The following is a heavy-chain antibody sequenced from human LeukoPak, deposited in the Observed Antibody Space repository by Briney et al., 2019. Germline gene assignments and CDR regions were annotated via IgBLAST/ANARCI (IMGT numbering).Heavy chain of an antibody. CDR3: ARLTHFNTAMVYNYFDY. V-gene: IGHV4-4*07. J-gene: IGHJ4*02. CDR2: IYTSGST. D-gene: IGHD5-18*01. Sequence: SETLSLTCTVSGGSISSYYWSWIRQPAGKGLEWIGRIYTSGSTNYNPSLKSRVTISVDTSKNQFSLKLNSVTAADTAVYYCARLTHFNTAMVYNYFDYWGQGTLVTVSS. CDR1: GGSISSYY.